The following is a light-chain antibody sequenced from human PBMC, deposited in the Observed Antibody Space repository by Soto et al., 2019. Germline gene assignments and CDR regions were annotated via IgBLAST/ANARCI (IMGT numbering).Light chain of an antibody. CDR1: SSDVGGYNY. V-gene: IGLV2-14*01. J-gene: IGLJ2*01. CDR2: HVS. CDR3: SSYTSSSTSVV. Sequence: QSVLTQPASVSGSPGQSITISCTGTSSDVGGYNYVSWYQQHPGKAPKLMIYHVSNRPSGVSNRFSGSKSGNTASLTISGLQAEDGADYYCSSYTSSSTSVVFGGGTKLTVL.